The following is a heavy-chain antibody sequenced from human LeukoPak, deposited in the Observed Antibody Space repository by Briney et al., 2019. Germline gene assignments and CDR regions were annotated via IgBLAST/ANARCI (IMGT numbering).Heavy chain of an antibody. CDR1: GYTFTGYY. D-gene: IGHD5-18*01. CDR3: ARNPTLPLWLPEARFDP. CDR2: INPNSGGT. V-gene: IGHV1-2*02. J-gene: IGHJ5*02. Sequence: ASVKVSCNASGYTFTGYYMHWVRQAPGQGLEWMGWINPNSGGTNYAQKFQGRVTMTRDTSISTAYMELSRLRSDDTAVYYCARNPTLPLWLPEARFDPWGQGTLVTVSS.